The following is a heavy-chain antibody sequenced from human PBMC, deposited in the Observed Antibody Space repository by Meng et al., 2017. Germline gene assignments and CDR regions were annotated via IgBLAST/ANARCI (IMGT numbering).Heavy chain of an antibody. V-gene: IGHV1-18*01. D-gene: IGHD1-26*01. J-gene: IGHJ5*02. CDR1: GYTFTSYG. CDR3: ASSSSGSYYWWFDP. Sequence: VQLVKYGAEVKKPGASVKVSCQASGYTFTSYGISWVRQAPGQGLEWMGWISAYNGNTNYAQKLQGRVTMTTDTSTSTAHMELRSLRSDDTAVYYCASSSSGSYYWWFDPWGQGTLVTVSS. CDR2: ISAYNGNT.